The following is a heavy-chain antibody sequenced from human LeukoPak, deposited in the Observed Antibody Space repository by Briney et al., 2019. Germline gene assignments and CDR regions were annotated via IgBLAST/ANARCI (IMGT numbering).Heavy chain of an antibody. CDR1: GFTFSDYY. CDR3: AKDRGLRYDSSGYPF. J-gene: IGHJ1*01. V-gene: IGHV3-11*01. D-gene: IGHD3-22*01. CDR2: FSRRGSTI. Sequence: GGSLRLSCAASGFTFSDYYMSWIRQAPGKGLEWVSYFSRRGSTIYYADSAKGRFTIYRDNAKNSLYLRMNSLRAEDTAVYYCAKDRGLRYDSSGYPFWGQGTLVTVPS.